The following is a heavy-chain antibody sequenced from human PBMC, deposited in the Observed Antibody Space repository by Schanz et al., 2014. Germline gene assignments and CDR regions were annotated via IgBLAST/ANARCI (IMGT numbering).Heavy chain of an antibody. V-gene: IGHV3-9*01. CDR1: GFTFDDYA. D-gene: IGHD4-4*01. CDR3: AKDRQTTVNRVGYYYGTDI. Sequence: EVQLVESGGGLVQPGRSLRLSCAASGFTFDDYAMHWVRQAPGKGLEWVSGISWNSGSIGYADSVKGRFTISRDDAKNSLYLQMNSLRAEDTALYYCAKDRQTTVNRVGYYYGTDIWGQGTTVTVSS. CDR2: ISWNSGSI. J-gene: IGHJ6*02.